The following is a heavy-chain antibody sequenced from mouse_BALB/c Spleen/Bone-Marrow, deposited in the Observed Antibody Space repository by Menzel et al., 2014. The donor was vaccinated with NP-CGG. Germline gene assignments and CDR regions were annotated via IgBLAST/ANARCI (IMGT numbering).Heavy chain of an antibody. CDR3: ARQLGLRWAMDY. Sequence: EVQLVESGGGLVQPGGSLKLSCAASGFTFSSYTVSWVRQTPEKRLEWVAYISNGGGSTYYPDSVKGRFTISRDNAKNTPYLQMSSLKSEDTAMYYCARQLGLRWAMDYWGQGTSVTVSS. CDR1: GFTFSSYT. CDR2: ISNGGGST. V-gene: IGHV5-12-2*01. D-gene: IGHD3-1*01. J-gene: IGHJ4*01.